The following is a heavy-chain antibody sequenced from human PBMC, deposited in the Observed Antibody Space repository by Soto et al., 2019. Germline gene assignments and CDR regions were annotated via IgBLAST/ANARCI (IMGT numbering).Heavy chain of an antibody. CDR2: SSGSGGST. D-gene: IGHD3-3*01. J-gene: IGHJ4*02. CDR1: GFTFSGDA. CDR3: AKAKYYDFWSGYPFDY. Sequence: GGSLRLSGAASGFTFSGDAMTCVRQAPVKGLEWVGASSGSGGSTYYADSVKGRFTISRDNSKNTLYLQMNSLRAEDTAVYYCAKAKYYDFWSGYPFDYWGEGTLVTVSS. V-gene: IGHV3-23*01.